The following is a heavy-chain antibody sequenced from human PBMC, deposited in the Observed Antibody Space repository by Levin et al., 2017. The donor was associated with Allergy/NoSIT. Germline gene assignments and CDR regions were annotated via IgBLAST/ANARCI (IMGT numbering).Heavy chain of an antibody. Sequence: PGGSLRLSCAASGFTFSHYCMSWVRQAPGKGLEWVANIKQDGSEKYYVDSVKGRFTISRDNAKNSLYLQMNSLRAEDTAVYYCARDWAYGDFFNWFDAWGQGTLVTVSS. CDR2: IKQDGSEK. D-gene: IGHD4-17*01. CDR1: GFTFSHYC. J-gene: IGHJ5*02. CDR3: ARDWAYGDFFNWFDA. V-gene: IGHV3-7*04.